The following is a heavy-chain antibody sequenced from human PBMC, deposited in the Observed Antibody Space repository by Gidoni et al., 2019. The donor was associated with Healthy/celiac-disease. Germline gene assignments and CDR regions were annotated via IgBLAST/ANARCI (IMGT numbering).Heavy chain of an antibody. V-gene: IGHV4-39*01. CDR2: IYYSGST. Sequence: QLQLQDSGPGLVKPSETLSLPCPVSGGSISSSSYYWGWIRQPPGKGLEWIGSIYYSGSTYYNPSLKSRVTISVDTSKNQFSLKLSSVTAADTAVYYCASGIAAGEKGWGQGTLVTVSS. J-gene: IGHJ4*02. CDR1: GGSISSSSYY. D-gene: IGHD6-25*01. CDR3: ASGIAAGEKG.